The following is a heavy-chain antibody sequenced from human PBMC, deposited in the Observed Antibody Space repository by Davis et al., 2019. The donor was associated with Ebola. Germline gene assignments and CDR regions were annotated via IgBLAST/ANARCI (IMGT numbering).Heavy chain of an antibody. CDR2: MYYDGET. V-gene: IGHV4-39*07. Sequence: SETLSLTCSVSGGSLSSGGYYWGWIRQPPGKGLEWVGNMYYDGETFYNPSLKSRITISVDTSKRQFSLNLTSVTAADTAVYYCARELAQASGSRPPYFYYYGMDVWDQGNTVTVSS. J-gene: IGHJ6*02. CDR3: ARELAQASGSRPPYFYYYGMDV. CDR1: GGSLSSGGYY. D-gene: IGHD3-9*01.